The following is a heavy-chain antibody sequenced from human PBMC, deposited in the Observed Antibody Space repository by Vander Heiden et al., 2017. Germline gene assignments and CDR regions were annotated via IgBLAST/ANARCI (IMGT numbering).Heavy chain of an antibody. Sequence: QLQLQESVPGLVKPSETLSLTCTVSGGSISSSSYYWGWIRQPPGKGLEWIGSIYYSGSTYYNPSLKSRVTISVDTSKNQFSLKLSSVTAADTAVYYCARTKPVSWFDPWGQGTLVTVSS. CDR3: ARTKPVSWFDP. CDR2: IYYSGST. CDR1: GGSISSSSYY. J-gene: IGHJ5*02. V-gene: IGHV4-39*01. D-gene: IGHD1-20*01.